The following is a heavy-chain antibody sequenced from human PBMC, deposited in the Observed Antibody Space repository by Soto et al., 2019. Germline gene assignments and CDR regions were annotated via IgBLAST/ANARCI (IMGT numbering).Heavy chain of an antibody. Sequence: GGSLRLSCAASGFTFSSYGMHWVRQAPGKGLEWVAVIWYDGSNKYYADSVKGRFTISRDNSKNTLYLQMNSLRAEDTAVYYCARDYGADYGDSHGMDVWGQGTTVTVSS. J-gene: IGHJ6*02. V-gene: IGHV3-33*01. CDR1: GFTFSSYG. CDR3: ARDYGADYGDSHGMDV. CDR2: IWYDGSNK. D-gene: IGHD4-17*01.